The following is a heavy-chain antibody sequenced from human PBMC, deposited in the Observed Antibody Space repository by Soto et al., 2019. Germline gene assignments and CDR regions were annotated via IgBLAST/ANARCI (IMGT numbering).Heavy chain of an antibody. Sequence: QVQLVQSEGELRQPGASVTVSCRASGYTFTSYGIIWVRQAPGQGLEWMGYIRPNSGATTYAQNLQGRLTMTTDTSRSTPYMELMRLSSNDTAIKYCVREMWTRSVAKNFFDYWGMGALVTVSS. CDR2: IRPNSGAT. J-gene: IGHJ4*02. D-gene: IGHD2-21*01. V-gene: IGHV1-18*01. CDR1: GYTFTSYG. CDR3: VREMWTRSVAKNFFDY.